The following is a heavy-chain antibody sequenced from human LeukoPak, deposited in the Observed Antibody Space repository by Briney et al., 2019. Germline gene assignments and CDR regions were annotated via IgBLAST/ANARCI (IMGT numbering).Heavy chain of an antibody. J-gene: IGHJ6*03. V-gene: IGHV1-8*01. D-gene: IGHD3-3*01. CDR3: ARVSYYDFWSGYYGLDILTGYLPDYYYYYYMDV. Sequence: ASVKVSCKAPGYTFTSYDINWVRQATGQGLEWMGWMNPNSGNTGYAQKFQGRFTMTRNTSMSTAYMELSSLRSEDTAVYYCARVSYYDFWSGYYGLDILTGYLPDYYYYYYMDVWGKGTTVTVSS. CDR1: GYTFTSYD. CDR2: MNPNSGNT.